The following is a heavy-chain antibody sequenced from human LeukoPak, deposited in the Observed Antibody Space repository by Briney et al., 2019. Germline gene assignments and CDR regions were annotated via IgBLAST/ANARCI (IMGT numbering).Heavy chain of an antibody. CDR1: GFTFSSYA. J-gene: IGHJ4*02. D-gene: IGHD3-22*01. CDR2: ISGSGGIT. CDR3: AKDGYYYDRSGSPTYFFDY. Sequence: GGSLRLSCVASGFTFSSYAMSWVRQAPGKGLEWVSGISGSGGITHYADSVKGRFTISRDNSKNTLYVRMNSLRAEDTAVYYCAKDGYYYDRSGSPTYFFDYWGQGTLVTVSS. V-gene: IGHV3-23*01.